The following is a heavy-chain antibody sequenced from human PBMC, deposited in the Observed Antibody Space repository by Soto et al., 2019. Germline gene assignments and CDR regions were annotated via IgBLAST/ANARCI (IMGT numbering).Heavy chain of an antibody. Sequence: ASVKVSCKASGYTFTSYYMHWVRQAPGQGLEWMGIINPSGGSTSYAQKFQGRVTMTRDTSTSTVYMGLSSLRSEDTAVYYCAREPTGIVGASYFDYWGQGTLVTVSS. J-gene: IGHJ4*02. V-gene: IGHV1-46*01. CDR3: AREPTGIVGASYFDY. CDR1: GYTFTSYY. CDR2: INPSGGST. D-gene: IGHD1-26*01.